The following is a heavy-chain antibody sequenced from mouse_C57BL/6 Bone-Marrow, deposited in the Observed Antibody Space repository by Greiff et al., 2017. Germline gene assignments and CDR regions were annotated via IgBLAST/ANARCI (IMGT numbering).Heavy chain of an antibody. CDR3: ARRLGQGY. CDR2: IDPSDSYT. J-gene: IGHJ2*01. CDR1: GYTFTSYW. D-gene: IGHD4-1*01. V-gene: IGHV1-59*01. Sequence: QVQLQQPGAELVRPGTSVKLSCKASGYTFTSYWMHWVKQRPGQGLEWIGVIDPSDSYTNYNQKFKGKATLTVDTSSSTAYMQLSSLTSEASAVYYCARRLGQGYWGQGTTLTVSS.